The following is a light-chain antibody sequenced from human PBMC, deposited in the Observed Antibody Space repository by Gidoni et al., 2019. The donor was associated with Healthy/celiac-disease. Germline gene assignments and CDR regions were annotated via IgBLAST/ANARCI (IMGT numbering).Light chain of an antibody. CDR3: QQRSNWPPFT. CDR1: QIVSSY. V-gene: IGKV3-11*01. Sequence: IVLTQSPATLSLSPGERATLSCRASQIVSSYLAWYQQKPGQAPRLLIYDASNRATGIPARFSGSGSGTDFTLTISSLETEDFAVYYCQQRSNWPPFTFGPGTKVDIK. J-gene: IGKJ3*01. CDR2: DAS.